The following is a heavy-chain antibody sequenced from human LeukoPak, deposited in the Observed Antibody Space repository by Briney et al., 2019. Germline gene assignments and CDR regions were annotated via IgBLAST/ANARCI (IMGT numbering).Heavy chain of an antibody. V-gene: IGHV3-23*01. D-gene: IGHD3-22*01. CDR1: GFTFNNYA. CDR2: ISGRGASK. J-gene: IGHJ4*02. CDR3: AKCHYYYDSSNYYWVDY. Sequence: GGSLRLSCAVSGFTFNNYAMSWVRQAPGKGLEWVSGISGRGASKYYADSVKGRFTISRDNSKNTLYLQMNSLRAEDTAVYYCAKCHYYYDSSNYYWVDYWGQGVLVTVSS.